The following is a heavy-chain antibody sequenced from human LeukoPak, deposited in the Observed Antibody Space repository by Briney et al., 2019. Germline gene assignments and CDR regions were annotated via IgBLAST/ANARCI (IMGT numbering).Heavy chain of an antibody. J-gene: IGHJ5*02. CDR1: GFTFSSYS. D-gene: IGHD2-2*01. Sequence: GGSLRLSCAASGFTFSSYSMNWVRQAPGKGLEWLSYISSSSTSIYYADSVKGRFTISRDNAKNSLYLQINSLRAEDTAVYYCARGKEVVPAAGNWFDPWGQGTLVTVSS. CDR3: ARGKEVVPAAGNWFDP. CDR2: ISSSSTSI. V-gene: IGHV3-48*01.